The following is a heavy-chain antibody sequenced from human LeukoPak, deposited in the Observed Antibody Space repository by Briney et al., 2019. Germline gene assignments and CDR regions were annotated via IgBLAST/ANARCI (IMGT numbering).Heavy chain of an antibody. CDR1: GFTFSSYW. CDR2: IKQDGSEK. CDR3: ARVDYYGSGIIDY. D-gene: IGHD3-10*01. J-gene: IGHJ4*02. V-gene: IGHV3-7*01. Sequence: GGSLRLSCAASGFTFSSYWMSWVRQAPGKGLEWVANIKQDGSEKYYVDSVKGRFTISRDNAKDSLYLQMNSLRAEDTAVYYCARVDYYGSGIIDYWGQGTLVTVSS.